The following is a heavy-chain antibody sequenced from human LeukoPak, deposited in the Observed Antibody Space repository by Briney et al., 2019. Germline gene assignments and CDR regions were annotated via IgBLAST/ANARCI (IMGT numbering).Heavy chain of an antibody. J-gene: IGHJ5*02. Sequence: SETLSLTCTVSGGSISSGDYYWSWIRQPPGKGLEWIASMYYSGSTYYNPSLKSRVTMSADTSKNQLSLKLSSVTAADTAVYYCARPYYYDSRIDPWGQGILVTVSS. V-gene: IGHV4-30-4*01. CDR2: MYYSGST. CDR1: GGSISSGDYY. CDR3: ARPYYYDSRIDP. D-gene: IGHD3-22*01.